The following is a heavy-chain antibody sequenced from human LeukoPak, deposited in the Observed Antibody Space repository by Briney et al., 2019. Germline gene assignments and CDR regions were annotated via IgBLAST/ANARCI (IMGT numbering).Heavy chain of an antibody. Sequence: ASVKVSCKASGYTFSNNDINWVRQAPGQGLEWMGWINPNSGGTNYAQKFQGRVTMTRDTSISTAYMEVSRLRSDDTAVYYCARAYPRHIVVVPAAKGNWFDPWGQGTLVTVSS. V-gene: IGHV1-2*02. D-gene: IGHD2-2*01. J-gene: IGHJ5*02. CDR3: ARAYPRHIVVVPAAKGNWFDP. CDR1: GYTFSNND. CDR2: INPNSGGT.